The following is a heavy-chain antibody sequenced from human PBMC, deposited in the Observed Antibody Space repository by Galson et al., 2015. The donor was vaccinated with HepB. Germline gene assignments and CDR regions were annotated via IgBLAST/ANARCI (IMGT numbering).Heavy chain of an antibody. V-gene: IGHV3-53*01. CDR3: AAGYCSGGSCYSGVRYDY. CDR2: IYSSGST. CDR1: GFTVSSHY. D-gene: IGHD2-15*01. Sequence: SLRLPCAASGFTVSSHYMSWVRQAPGEGLEWVSVIYSSGSTKYADSVKGRFTISRDNSKNTLNLQMNNLRAEDTAVYYCAAGYCSGGSCYSGVRYDYWGQGTLVIVSS. J-gene: IGHJ4*02.